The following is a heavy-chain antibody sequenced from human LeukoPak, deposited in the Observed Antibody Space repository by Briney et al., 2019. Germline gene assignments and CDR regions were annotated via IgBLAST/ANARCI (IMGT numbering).Heavy chain of an antibody. D-gene: IGHD1-1*01. CDR3: ARERFRRNWDY. Sequence: GGSLRLSCAASGFTFSSYSMNWVRQAPGKGLEWVSYISSSSSTIYYADSVKGRFTISRDNAKNSLYLQMNSLRAEDTAVYYCARERFRRNWDYWGQGTLVTVSS. CDR2: ISSSSSTI. CDR1: GFTFSSYS. V-gene: IGHV3-48*01. J-gene: IGHJ4*02.